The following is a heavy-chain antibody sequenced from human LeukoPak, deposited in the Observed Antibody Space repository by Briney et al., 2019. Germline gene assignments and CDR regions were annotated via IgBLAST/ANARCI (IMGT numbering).Heavy chain of an antibody. CDR1: GFSVSGYW. V-gene: IGHV3-23*01. CDR2: ISGSGGST. J-gene: IGHJ4*02. CDR3: AKDGYSSGWPYYFDY. D-gene: IGHD6-19*01. Sequence: GGSLRLSCGASGFSVSGYWMSWVRQAPGKGLEWVSAISGSGGSTYYADSVKGRFTISRDNSKNTLYLQMNSLRAEDTAVYYCAKDGYSSGWPYYFDYWGQGTLVTVSS.